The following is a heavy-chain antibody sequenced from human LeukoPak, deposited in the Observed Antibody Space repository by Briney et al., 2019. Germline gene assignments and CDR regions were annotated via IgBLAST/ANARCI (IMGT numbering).Heavy chain of an antibody. V-gene: IGHV1-8*03. CDR3: ARGGVIYYYYYTDV. CDR2: MNPNSGNT. D-gene: IGHD2-8*01. J-gene: IGHJ6*03. Sequence: ASVKVSCKASGYTFTSYDINWVRQATGQGLEWMGWMNPNSGNTGYAQKFQGRVTITRNTSISTAYMELSSLRSEDTAVYYCARGGVIYYYYYTDVWGKGTTVTVSS. CDR1: GYTFTSYD.